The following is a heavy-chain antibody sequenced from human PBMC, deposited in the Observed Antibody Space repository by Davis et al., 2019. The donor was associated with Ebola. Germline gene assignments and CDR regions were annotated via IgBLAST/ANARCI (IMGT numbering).Heavy chain of an antibody. Sequence: SETLSLTCSVSGYSISSDYSWGWIRQPPGKGLEWIGSIHHSGNTYYNPSLKSRVTMSVATSKNQFSLKLSSVTAADTAVYYCAREADDYGDYSEDYWGQGTLVTVSS. CDR3: AREADDYGDYSEDY. V-gene: IGHV4-38-2*02. CDR1: GYSISSDYS. CDR2: IHHSGNT. J-gene: IGHJ4*02. D-gene: IGHD4-17*01.